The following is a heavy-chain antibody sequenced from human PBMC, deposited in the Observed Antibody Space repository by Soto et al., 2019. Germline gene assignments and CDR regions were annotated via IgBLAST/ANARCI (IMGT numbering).Heavy chain of an antibody. CDR2: IWYDGSNK. J-gene: IGHJ5*02. D-gene: IGHD5-18*01. Sequence: PGGSLRLSCPASGFTFSSYGMHWVRQAPGKGLEWVAVIWYDGSNKYYADSVKGRFTISRDNSKNTLYLQMNSLRAEDTAVYYCARDHRRGGIQLWLPWFDPWGQGTLVTVSS. CDR3: ARDHRRGGIQLWLPWFDP. V-gene: IGHV3-33*01. CDR1: GFTFSSYG.